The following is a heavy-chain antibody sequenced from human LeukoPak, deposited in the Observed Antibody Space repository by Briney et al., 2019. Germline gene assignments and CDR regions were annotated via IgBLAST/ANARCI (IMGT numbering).Heavy chain of an antibody. D-gene: IGHD3-22*01. CDR1: GGSFSNYV. CDR2: IIPIFGTA. J-gene: IGHJ4*02. Sequence: SVKVSCKASGGSFSNYVISWVRQAPGQGLEWMGGIIPIFGTAHYAQKFQDRVTITADEPTNTAYMELSSLRSEDTAVYYCARAPDYYDSSGYSYYFDYWGQGTLVTVSS. V-gene: IGHV1-69*01. CDR3: ARAPDYYDSSGYSYYFDY.